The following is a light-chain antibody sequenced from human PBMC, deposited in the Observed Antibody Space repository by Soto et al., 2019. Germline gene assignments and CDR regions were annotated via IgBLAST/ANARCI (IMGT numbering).Light chain of an antibody. Sequence: QSVLTQPASVSGSPGQSITISCTGTSSDVGGYNYVSWYQHHPGKAPKLMFYDVSNRPSGVSNRFSGSKSGNTASLTISGLQPEDEVDYYCSSYTTSNTRQIVFGTGTKLTVL. CDR3: SSYTTSNTRQIV. J-gene: IGLJ1*01. V-gene: IGLV2-14*03. CDR1: SSDVGGYNY. CDR2: DVS.